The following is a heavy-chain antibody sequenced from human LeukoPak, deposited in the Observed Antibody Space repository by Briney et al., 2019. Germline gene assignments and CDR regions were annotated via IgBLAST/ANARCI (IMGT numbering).Heavy chain of an antibody. CDR3: ARISQQHLAHPFDY. V-gene: IGHV1-69*13. CDR2: IIPIFGTA. Sequence: VKVSCKASGGTFSSYAISWVRQAPGQGLEWMGGIIPIFGTANYAQKFQGRVTITADKSTSTAYMELSSLRSEDTAVYYCARISQQHLAHPFDYWGQGTLVTVSS. J-gene: IGHJ4*02. CDR1: GGTFSSYA. D-gene: IGHD6-13*01.